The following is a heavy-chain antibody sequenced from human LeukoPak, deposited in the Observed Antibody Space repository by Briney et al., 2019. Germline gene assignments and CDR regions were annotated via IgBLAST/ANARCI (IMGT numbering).Heavy chain of an antibody. CDR2: MYPDDSDI. CDR3: ARQVGPLYTLDF. CDR1: GYSFSTHW. Sequence: GESLKISCKGAGYSFSTHWIAWVRQKPGKGLEWMAIMYPDDSDIKYGPSFEGQVTLSADKPRNTAYLEWSSLKASDTAMYYCARQVGPLYTLDFWGQGTLVTVSS. V-gene: IGHV5-51*01. D-gene: IGHD3-16*01. J-gene: IGHJ4*02.